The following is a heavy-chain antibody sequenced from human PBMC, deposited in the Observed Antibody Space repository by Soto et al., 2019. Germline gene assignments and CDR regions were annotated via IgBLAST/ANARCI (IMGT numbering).Heavy chain of an antibody. CDR2: IKQDGSEK. CDR3: AREAAGGQVTIFGVVTDYYYYGMDV. D-gene: IGHD3-3*01. V-gene: IGHV3-7*01. CDR1: GFTFSSYW. J-gene: IGHJ6*02. Sequence: PGGSLRLSCAASGFTFSSYWMSWVRQAPGKGLEWVANIKQDGSEKYYVDSVKGRFTISRDNAKNSPYLQMNSLRAEDTAVYHCAREAAGGQVTIFGVVTDYYYYGMDVWGQGTTVTVSS.